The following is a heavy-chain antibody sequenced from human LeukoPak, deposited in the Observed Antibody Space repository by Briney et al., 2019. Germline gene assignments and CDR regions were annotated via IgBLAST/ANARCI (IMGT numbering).Heavy chain of an antibody. CDR2: KSYDGSNK. D-gene: IGHD3-10*01. J-gene: IGHJ4*02. V-gene: IGHV3-30*01. Sequence: GRSLRLSCAASGFTFSSYAMHWVRQAPGKGLEWVAVKSYDGSNKYYADSVKGRFTISRDNSKNTLYLQMNSLRAEDTAVYYCARGASSRGVIYYWGQGTLVTVSS. CDR3: ARGASSRGVIYY. CDR1: GFTFSSYA.